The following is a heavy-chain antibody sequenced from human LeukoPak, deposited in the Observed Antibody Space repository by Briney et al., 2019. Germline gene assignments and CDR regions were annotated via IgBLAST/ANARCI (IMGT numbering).Heavy chain of an antibody. V-gene: IGHV1-2*02. CDR2: IDPNSGGT. CDR3: ARGFGGDHGDYAGISYYYYMDV. J-gene: IGHJ6*03. D-gene: IGHD3-16*01. CDR1: GYTFTGYY. Sequence: ASVKVSCKASGYTFTGYYMHWVRQAPGQGLEWMGWIDPNSGGTNYAQKFQGRVTMTRDTSTSTVYMELSSLRSEDTAVYYCARGFGGDHGDYAGISYYYYMDVWGKGTTVTISS.